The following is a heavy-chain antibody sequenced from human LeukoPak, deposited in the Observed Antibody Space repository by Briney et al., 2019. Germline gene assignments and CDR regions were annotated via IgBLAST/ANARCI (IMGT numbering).Heavy chain of an antibody. V-gene: IGHV3-66*01. CDR3: ARDQYSYAHAAH. CDR2: IYSGGTT. CDR1: GFTVSSNY. Sequence: QPGGSLRLACAASGFTVSSNYMSWVRQAPGKGLEWVAVIYSGGTTYYADSVRGRFTISRDNPKNTLHLQMNSRRAEDTAVYYCARDQYSYAHAAHWGQGTLVTVSS. J-gene: IGHJ4*02. D-gene: IGHD5-18*01.